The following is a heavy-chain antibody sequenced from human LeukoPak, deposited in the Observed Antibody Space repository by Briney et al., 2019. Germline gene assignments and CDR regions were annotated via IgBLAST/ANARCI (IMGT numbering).Heavy chain of an antibody. CDR3: ASDSGDGYRPDRFDV. CDR2: INPSGDGT. CDR1: GYTFTSYY. V-gene: IGHV1-46*01. J-gene: IGHJ4*02. Sequence: ATVTVSCKASGYTFTSYYFHWVRQAPGQGLEWMGIINPSGDGTSYAQKFQGRVTMTKDTSTSTVYMELSSLRTDDTAVYYCASDSGDGYRPDRFDVWGQGTLVTVSS. D-gene: IGHD5-18*01.